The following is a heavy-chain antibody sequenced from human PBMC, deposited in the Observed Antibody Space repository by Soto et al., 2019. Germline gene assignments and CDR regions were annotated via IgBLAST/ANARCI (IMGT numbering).Heavy chain of an antibody. CDR3: VRTARNYNYNDMDV. CDR1: GGSISSSNW. CDR2: IYHSGST. J-gene: IGHJ6*02. D-gene: IGHD1-20*01. V-gene: IGHV4-4*02. Sequence: SETLSLTCAVSGGSISSSNWWSWVRQPPGKGLEWIGEIYHSGSTNYNPSLKSRVTISADKSISTAYLQWSSLKASDTAMYYCVRTARNYNYNDMDVWGQGTTVTVSS.